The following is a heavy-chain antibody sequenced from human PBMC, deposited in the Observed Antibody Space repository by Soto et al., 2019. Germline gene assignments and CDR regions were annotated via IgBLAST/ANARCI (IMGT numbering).Heavy chain of an antibody. D-gene: IGHD4-17*01. J-gene: IGHJ4*02. Sequence: SENLSLTCTVSGGYISSYYWSWIRQPPGKGLEWIGYIYYSGSTNYNPSLKSRVTISVDTSKNQFSLKLSSVTAADTAVYYCARAPYGEYPFDYWGQGTLVTVSS. CDR2: IYYSGST. V-gene: IGHV4-59*01. CDR1: GGYISSYY. CDR3: ARAPYGEYPFDY.